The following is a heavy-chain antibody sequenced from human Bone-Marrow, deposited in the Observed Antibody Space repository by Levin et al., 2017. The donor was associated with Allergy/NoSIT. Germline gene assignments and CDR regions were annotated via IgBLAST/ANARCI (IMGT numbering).Heavy chain of an antibody. CDR1: GFTFTSFA. J-gene: IGHJ3*01. CDR3: AKSQVGWGGAFNV. V-gene: IGHV3-23*01. D-gene: IGHD1-26*01. CDR2: ITASGRSV. Sequence: ASVKVSCAATGFTFTSFALSWVRQTPGKGLEWVSGITASGRSVYYADSVKGRFTISREDSKNMLHLEMNRLRAEDGAVYYCAKSQVGWGGAFNVWGQGTRVAVSS.